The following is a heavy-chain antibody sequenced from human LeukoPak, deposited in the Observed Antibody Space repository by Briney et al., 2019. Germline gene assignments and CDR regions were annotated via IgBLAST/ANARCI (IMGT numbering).Heavy chain of an antibody. D-gene: IGHD4-23*01. Sequence: GGSLRLSCAASGFTFSSNAMTWVRQAPGKGLEWVSAIHGSDDNTHYADSVKGRFTISRDKSKNTLYLQMNSLRADDTAVYYCAKDLLRWSFDYWGQGTLATVSS. V-gene: IGHV3-23*01. CDR2: IHGSDDNT. CDR1: GFTFSSNA. CDR3: AKDLLRWSFDY. J-gene: IGHJ4*02.